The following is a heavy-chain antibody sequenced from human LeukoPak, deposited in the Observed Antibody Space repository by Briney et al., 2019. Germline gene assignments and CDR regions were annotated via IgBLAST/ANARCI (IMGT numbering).Heavy chain of an antibody. CDR2: IGTGT. J-gene: IGHJ4*02. CDR3: AKVLAYYFDY. Sequence: PGGSLRLSCAASGFTFSSYAMSWVRQAPGKGLEWVSAIGTGTYYADSVKGRFTISRDNSKNTLYLQMNSLRADDTAVYYCAKVLAYYFDYWGQGTLVTVSS. CDR1: GFTFSSYA. V-gene: IGHV3-23*01.